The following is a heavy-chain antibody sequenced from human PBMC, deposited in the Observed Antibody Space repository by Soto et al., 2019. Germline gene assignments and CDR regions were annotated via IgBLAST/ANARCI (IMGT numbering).Heavy chain of an antibody. V-gene: IGHV3-33*01. Sequence: GGSLRLSCAASGFTFSSYGMHWFRQAPGKGLEWVAVIWYDGSNKYYADSVKGRFTISRDNSKNTLYLQMNSLRAEDTAVYYCARGSPLAYFDYWGQGTLVTVSS. J-gene: IGHJ4*02. CDR3: ARGSPLAYFDY. D-gene: IGHD6-13*01. CDR2: IWYDGSNK. CDR1: GFTFSSYG.